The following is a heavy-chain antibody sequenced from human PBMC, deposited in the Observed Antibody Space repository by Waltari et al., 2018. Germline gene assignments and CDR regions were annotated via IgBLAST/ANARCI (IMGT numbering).Heavy chain of an antibody. Sequence: QVQLVQSGAEVKKPGASVKVSCKASGYTFSNFGINWVRQAPGQGLEWMGWLSCYSGNTDYEQKLQGRVTMTTDTSTNTAYLELRGMRSDDTAVYYCARGGGPRTIVAVTFDFWGQGTLVTVSS. CDR2: LSCYSGNT. D-gene: IGHD6-19*01. J-gene: IGHJ4*02. CDR3: ARGGGPRTIVAVTFDF. CDR1: GYTFSNFG. V-gene: IGHV1-18*01.